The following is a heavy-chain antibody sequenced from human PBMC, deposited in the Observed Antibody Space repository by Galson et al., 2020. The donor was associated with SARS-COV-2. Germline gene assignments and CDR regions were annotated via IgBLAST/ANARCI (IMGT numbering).Heavy chain of an antibody. Sequence: SETLSLTCTVSGDSIHRSPYYWGWIRQPPGKGLEWIRSIYYTENTFYNPSLKSRVTISVDTSKNQFSLKLSSVTAADTAVYYCARQMVGGEDYWGQGTLVTVSS. CDR3: ARQMVGGEDY. CDR2: IYYTENT. CDR1: GDSIHRSPYY. V-gene: IGHV4-39*01. J-gene: IGHJ4*02. D-gene: IGHD1-26*01.